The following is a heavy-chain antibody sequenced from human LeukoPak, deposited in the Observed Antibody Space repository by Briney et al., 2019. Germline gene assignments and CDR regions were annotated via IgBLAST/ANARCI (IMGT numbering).Heavy chain of an antibody. D-gene: IGHD2-2*01. CDR3: ARTTLVKYSTSLYYYYYMDV. Sequence: PSETLSLTCAVYGGSFSGYYWSWIRQPPGKGLEWIGEINHSGSTNYNLSLKSRVTISVDTSKNQFSLKLSSVTAADTAVYYCARTTLVKYSTSLYYYYYMDVWGKGTTVTVSS. CDR2: INHSGST. V-gene: IGHV4-34*01. CDR1: GGSFSGYY. J-gene: IGHJ6*03.